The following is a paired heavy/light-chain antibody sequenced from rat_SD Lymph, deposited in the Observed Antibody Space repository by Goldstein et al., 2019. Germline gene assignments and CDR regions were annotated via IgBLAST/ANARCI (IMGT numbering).Light chain of an antibody. Sequence: ETVMTQSPTSMSTSIGERVTLNCKASQSVGINVDWYQQTPGQSPKLLIYGASNRHTGVPDRFTGSGFGRDFTLTISNVEAEDLAVYYCLQYGSIPFTFGSGTKLEIK. J-gene: IGKJ4*01. V-gene: IGKV6S8*01. CDR2: GAS. CDR1: QSVGIN. CDR3: LQYGSIPFT.
Heavy chain of an antibody. CDR2: ISYSGST. V-gene: IGHV3-4*01. Sequence: EIQLQESGPGLVKPSQSLSLTCSVTGYTITSGYDWSWIRKFPGNKMEWMGYISYSGSTNYNPSLKSRISITRDTSKNQFFLQLNSVTTEDTATYYCARYTYYGYNYVYWYFDFWGPGTMVTVSS. CDR1: GYTITSGY. J-gene: IGHJ1*01. D-gene: IGHD1-9*01. CDR3: ARYTYYGYNYVYWYFDF.